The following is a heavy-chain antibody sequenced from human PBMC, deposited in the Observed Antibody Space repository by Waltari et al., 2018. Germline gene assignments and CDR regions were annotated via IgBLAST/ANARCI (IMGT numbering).Heavy chain of an antibody. D-gene: IGHD3-10*01. Sequence: QVQLVQSGAEVKKPGSSVKVSCTASGGTFRSYAIRWVRQAPGQGLEWMGGIIPIFGTANYAQKFQGRVTITTDESTSTAYMELSSLRSEDTAVYYCARVANFMVRGVTNWFDPWGQGTLVTVSS. V-gene: IGHV1-69*05. CDR1: GGTFRSYA. J-gene: IGHJ5*02. CDR3: ARVANFMVRGVTNWFDP. CDR2: IIPIFGTA.